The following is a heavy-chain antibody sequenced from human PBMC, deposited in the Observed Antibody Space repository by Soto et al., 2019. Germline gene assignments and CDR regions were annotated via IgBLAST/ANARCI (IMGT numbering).Heavy chain of an antibody. CDR2: TYYRSKWYN. CDR3: ARATFFRKGYYDATDYYFFDY. J-gene: IGHJ4*02. D-gene: IGHD3-22*01. Sequence: SETLSLTCAISGDSVSSNSAAWNWIRQSPSRGLEWLGRTYYRSKWYNDYAVSVKSRITINPDTSKNQFSLQLNSVTPADTAVYYCARATFFRKGYYDATDYYFFDYWGQGTLVTVSS. V-gene: IGHV6-1*01. CDR1: GDSVSSNSAA.